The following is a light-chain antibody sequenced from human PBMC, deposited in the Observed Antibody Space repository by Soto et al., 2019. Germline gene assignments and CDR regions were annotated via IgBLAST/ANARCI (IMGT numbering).Light chain of an antibody. V-gene: IGKV3-15*01. CDR1: ESVGRH. J-gene: IGKJ5*01. CDR2: DAS. Sequence: EIVLTQSPATLSLSPGERATLSCRASESVGRHLAWYHQKPGQAPKLLIFDASTRATGVPARFSGCVSGTEGTITISSLEYEDSSVYFCQQSNNWTPNFGQGTRLEIK. CDR3: QQSNNWTPN.